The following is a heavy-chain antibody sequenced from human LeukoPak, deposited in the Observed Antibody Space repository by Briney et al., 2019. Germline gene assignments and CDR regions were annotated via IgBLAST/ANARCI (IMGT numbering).Heavy chain of an antibody. CDR1: GYTLTSYG. CDR2: ISAYNGNT. CDR3: ARVSLRAFDI. V-gene: IGHV1-18*01. Sequence: ASVTVSCTASGYTLTSYGISWVRQAPGQGLEWMGWISAYNGNTNYAQKLQGRVTMTTDTSTSTAYMELRSLRSDDTAVYYCARVSLRAFDIWGQGTMVTVSS. J-gene: IGHJ3*02.